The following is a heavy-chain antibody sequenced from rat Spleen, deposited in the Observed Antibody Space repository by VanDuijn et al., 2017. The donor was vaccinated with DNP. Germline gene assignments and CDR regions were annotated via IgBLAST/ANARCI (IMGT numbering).Heavy chain of an antibody. Sequence: QVQLKESGPGLVQPSQTLSLSCTVSGFALTSHGVSWVRQPTGKGLEWMGIMWAGGSTDYNSALKSRLSISRDTSKSQVFLKMNSLQTEDIATYYCARDAGGGERDYYGMDAWGQGTSVTVSS. CDR2: MWAGGST. CDR3: ARDAGGGERDYYGMDA. V-gene: IGHV2-30*01. D-gene: IGHD1-1*01. CDR1: GFALTSHG. J-gene: IGHJ4*01.